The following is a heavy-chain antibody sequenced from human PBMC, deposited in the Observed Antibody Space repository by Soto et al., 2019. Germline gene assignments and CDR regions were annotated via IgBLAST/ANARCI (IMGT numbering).Heavy chain of an antibody. CDR3: ARQTTYSSSWYDY. V-gene: IGHV4-4*07. CDR2: IYTSGTT. CDR1: GGTMSKYY. D-gene: IGHD2-2*01. Sequence: TSETLSLTCSVSGGTMSKYYCAWIRQPAGKGLEWIGRIYTSGTTDYNPSLKSRVTMSVDTSKNQFSLKLSSVTAADTALYYCARQTTYSSSWYDYWGHGTLVTVS. J-gene: IGHJ5*01.